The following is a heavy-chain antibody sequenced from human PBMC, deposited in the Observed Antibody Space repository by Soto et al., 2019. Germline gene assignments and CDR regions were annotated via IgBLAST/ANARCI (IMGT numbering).Heavy chain of an antibody. D-gene: IGHD2-2*01. J-gene: IGHJ3*02. CDR2: ISAYNGNT. V-gene: IGHV1-18*01. CDR1: VYTFTSYG. CDR3: ARAGKVVPAAIAFDI. Sequence: SVTVSCKTSVYTFTSYGISWVRQAHGQGLEWMGWISAYNGNTKYAQKLQGRVTMTTDTSTSTAYMELRSLRSDDTAVYYCARAGKVVPAAIAFDIWGQGTVVTVSS.